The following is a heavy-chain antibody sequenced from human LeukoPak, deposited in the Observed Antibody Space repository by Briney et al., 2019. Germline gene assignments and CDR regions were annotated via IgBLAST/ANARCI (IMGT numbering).Heavy chain of an antibody. V-gene: IGHV3-7*01. CDR3: AREGYCSSTSCYTGIGY. CDR2: IKQDGSEK. J-gene: IGHJ4*02. Sequence: GGSLRLSCAASGFTFSSYWMSWVRQAPGKGLEWVANIKQDGSEKYYVDSVKGRFTISRDNAKNSLYLQMNSLRAEDTAVHYCAREGYCSSTSCYTGIGYWGQGTLVTVSS. CDR1: GFTFSSYW. D-gene: IGHD2-2*02.